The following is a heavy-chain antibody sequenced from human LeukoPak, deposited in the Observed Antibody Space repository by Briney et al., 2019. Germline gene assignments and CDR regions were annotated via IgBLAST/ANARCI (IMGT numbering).Heavy chain of an antibody. CDR2: FYDSGDF. CDR1: GGSITGHH. V-gene: IGHV4-59*08. D-gene: IGHD2-21*01. Sequence: SQTLSLTCTVSGGSITGHHWTWIRQAPGTGLEWIGYFYDSGDFNYNPSLNSRITTSMDMSNNQSSLRMSTVTAADTAMYYCARLLRPGGRKGDCFDIWGQGTMVTVSS. J-gene: IGHJ3*02. CDR3: ARLLRPGGRKGDCFDI.